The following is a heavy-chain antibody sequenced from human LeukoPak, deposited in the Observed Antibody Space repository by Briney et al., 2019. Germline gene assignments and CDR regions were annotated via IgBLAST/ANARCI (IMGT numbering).Heavy chain of an antibody. Sequence: SETQPLTCTVSGRSISSSSYYWRWIRQPPGKGLEWLGSIYYSGSTYYNPSLKSRVTISVDTSKSQVSLKLSSVTAADTGVYYCASYYDSSGYLVDWGQGTLVTVSS. CDR3: ASYYDSSGYLVD. CDR2: IYYSGST. V-gene: IGHV4-39*01. J-gene: IGHJ4*02. D-gene: IGHD3-22*01. CDR1: GRSISSSSYY.